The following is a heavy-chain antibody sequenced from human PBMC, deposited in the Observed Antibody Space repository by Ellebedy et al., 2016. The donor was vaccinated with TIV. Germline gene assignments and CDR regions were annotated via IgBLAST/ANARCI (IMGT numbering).Heavy chain of an antibody. CDR1: GFTVSSNY. V-gene: IGHV3-21*01. Sequence: GESLKISXAASGFTVSSNYMSWVRQAPGKGLEWVSSISSSSSYIYYADSVKGRFTISRDNAKNSLYLQMNSLRAEDTAVYYCARESFNVPDWGQGTLVTVSS. D-gene: IGHD6-6*01. CDR3: ARESFNVPD. J-gene: IGHJ4*02. CDR2: ISSSSSYI.